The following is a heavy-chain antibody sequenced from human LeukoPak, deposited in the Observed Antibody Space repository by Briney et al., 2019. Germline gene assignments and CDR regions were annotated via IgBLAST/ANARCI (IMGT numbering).Heavy chain of an antibody. J-gene: IGHJ4*02. D-gene: IGHD3-22*01. CDR3: AREGYDSSGAPFDY. CDR1: GFTFSSYS. Sequence: GGSLRLSCAASGFTFSSYSINWVRQAPGKGLEWVSYISSSGSTIYYADSVKGRFTISRDNAKNSLYLQMNSLRAEDTAVYYCAREGYDSSGAPFDYWGQGTLVTVSS. CDR2: ISSSGSTI. V-gene: IGHV3-48*04.